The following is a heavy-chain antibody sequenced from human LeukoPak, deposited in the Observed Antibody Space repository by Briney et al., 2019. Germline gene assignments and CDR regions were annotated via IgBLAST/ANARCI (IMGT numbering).Heavy chain of an antibody. J-gene: IGHJ6*03. Sequence: PGGSLRLSCAASGFTFSSHDMHWVRQAPGKGLEWVAFIRYDGTNKYYADSVKGRFTISRDNSKNTLYLKMNSLRGEDTAVYYCARRSSSGWYPDYYYYYMDVWGKGTTVTISS. CDR3: ARRSSSGWYPDYYYYYMDV. D-gene: IGHD6-19*01. CDR2: IRYDGTNK. CDR1: GFTFSSHD. V-gene: IGHV3-30*02.